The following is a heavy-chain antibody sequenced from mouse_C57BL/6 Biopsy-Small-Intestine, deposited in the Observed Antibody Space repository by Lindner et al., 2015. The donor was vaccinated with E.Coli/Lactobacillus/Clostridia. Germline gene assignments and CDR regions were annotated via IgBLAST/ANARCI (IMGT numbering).Heavy chain of an antibody. CDR3: ARPRRDYSNYDY. Sequence: EVQLQESGPELVKPGASVKMSCKASGYTFTDYNMHWVKQSHGKSLEWIGYINPNNGGTSYNQKFKGKATLTVNKSSSTAYMELRSLTSEDSAVYYCARPRRDYSNYDYWGQGTTLTVSS. J-gene: IGHJ2*01. V-gene: IGHV1-22*01. D-gene: IGHD2-5*01. CDR2: INPNNGGT. CDR1: GYTFTDYN.